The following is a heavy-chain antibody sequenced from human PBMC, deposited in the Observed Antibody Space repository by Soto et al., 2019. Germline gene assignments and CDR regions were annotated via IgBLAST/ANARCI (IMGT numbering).Heavy chain of an antibody. Sequence: GGSLRLSCAVSGFTFSNSWLSWVRQAPGKGLEWVANINQDGSDKYYVDSVEGRFTISRDNAKNSLYLQMNSLRAEDTAIYYCARVSPVMSPGYWGQGTLVTVSS. J-gene: IGHJ4*02. CDR2: INQDGSDK. CDR1: GFTFSNSW. V-gene: IGHV3-7*05. CDR3: ARVSPVMSPGY. D-gene: IGHD3-16*01.